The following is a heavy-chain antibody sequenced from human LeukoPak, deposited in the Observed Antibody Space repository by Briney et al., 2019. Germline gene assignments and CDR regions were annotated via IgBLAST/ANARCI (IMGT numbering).Heavy chain of an antibody. J-gene: IGHJ4*02. CDR3: ARVQAVFQNFDY. CDR1: GFTVSSSY. CDR2: MYSGGNT. Sequence: GGSLRLSCAAPGFTVSSSYISWVRQAPGKGLEWVSVMYSGGNTYYADSVKGRFTISRDKSKNTLYLQMNRMRAEDTAVYHCARVQAVFQNFDYWGQGTLVTVSS. V-gene: IGHV3-66*01.